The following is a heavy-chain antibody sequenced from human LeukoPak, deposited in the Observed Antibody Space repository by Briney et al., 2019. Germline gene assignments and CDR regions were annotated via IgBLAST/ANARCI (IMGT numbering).Heavy chain of an antibody. CDR2: ISGGGGHT. Sequence: PVGSLRLSCPASGFTLRNHAMSRLRQAPGKGLEGVAAISGGGGHTYYVHSLKGRFTISRDNSKNTLYLQMSSLTGDDTAVYYCAKIDAGDIVVVPATSELDFWGQGTLVTVSS. J-gene: IGHJ4*02. V-gene: IGHV3-23*01. CDR3: AKIDAGDIVVVPATSELDF. D-gene: IGHD2-2*01. CDR1: GFTLRNHA.